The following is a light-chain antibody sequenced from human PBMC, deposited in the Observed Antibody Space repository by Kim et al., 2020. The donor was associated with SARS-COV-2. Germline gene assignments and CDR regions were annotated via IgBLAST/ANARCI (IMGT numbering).Light chain of an antibody. CDR1: SLRSYY. V-gene: IGLV3-19*01. CDR2: GKN. J-gene: IGLJ2*01. Sequence: SSELTQDPAVSVALGQTVRITCQEDSLRSYYATWYQQKPGQAPILVIYGKNNRHSGILDRFSGSSSGNTASLAINGTHAGGEADYYCNSRDSNDNVVFGGGAQVTVL. CDR3: NSRDSNDNVV.